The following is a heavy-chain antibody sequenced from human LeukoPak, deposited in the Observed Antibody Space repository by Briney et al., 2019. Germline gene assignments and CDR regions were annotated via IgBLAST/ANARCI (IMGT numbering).Heavy chain of an antibody. D-gene: IGHD2-15*01. CDR3: ARDRRYCSGGSCYFDYFFDY. V-gene: IGHV3-30-3*01. CDR1: GFTFNSYA. CDR2: ISYDGSIN. J-gene: IGHJ4*02. Sequence: GRSLRLSCAASGFTFNSYAVHWVRQAPGKGLEWLALISYDGSINFYAASVKGRFTISRDNSKNTLYLQMNSLRAEDTALYFCARDRRYCSGGSCYFDYFFDYWGQGTLVTVSS.